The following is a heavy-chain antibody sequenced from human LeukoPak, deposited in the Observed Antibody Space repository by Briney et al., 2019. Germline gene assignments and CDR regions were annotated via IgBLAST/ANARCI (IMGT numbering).Heavy chain of an antibody. CDR2: ISYDGSDK. V-gene: IGHV3-30*18. CDR3: TKNYYYDSSGAFDY. CDR1: GFTFSSYG. Sequence: GRSLRLSCAASGFTFSSYGTHWVRRAPGKGLEWVTFISYDGSDKYYADSVKGRFTISRDNSKNTLYLQMNSLRAEDTAVYYCTKNYYYDSSGAFDYWGQGTLVTVSS. D-gene: IGHD3-22*01. J-gene: IGHJ4*02.